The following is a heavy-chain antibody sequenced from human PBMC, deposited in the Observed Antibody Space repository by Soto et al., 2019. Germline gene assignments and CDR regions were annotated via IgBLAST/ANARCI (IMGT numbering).Heavy chain of an antibody. V-gene: IGHV4-61*03. CDR1: GASISSGTYY. J-gene: IGHJ5*02. CDR3: ARGAGFSYASTWFDI. CDR2: IYYTGNT. D-gene: IGHD5-18*01. Sequence: QVHLQESRPGLVKVSETLSLTCTVFGASISSGTYYWTWIRQAPGKGLEWVGHIYYTGNTNYNPAINGRVTISVDTSKNHFSLQLTSVAAADTAVYYCARGAGFSYASTWFDIWGQGTLVTVSS.